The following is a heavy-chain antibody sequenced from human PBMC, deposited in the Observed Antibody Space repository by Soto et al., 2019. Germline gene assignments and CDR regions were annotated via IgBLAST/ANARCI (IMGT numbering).Heavy chain of an antibody. CDR3: AKGVAPRGNAFDI. J-gene: IGHJ3*02. CDR2: ISGSGGNT. V-gene: IGHV3-23*01. Sequence: GGSLRLSCAASGFTFSSFAMSWVRQAPGKGLEGVSTISGSGGNTYYADSVKGRFTISRDNSKNTLYLQMSSLRGDDTPVYYCAKGVAPRGNAFDIWGQGTRVTVSS. D-gene: IGHD6-6*01. CDR1: GFTFSSFA.